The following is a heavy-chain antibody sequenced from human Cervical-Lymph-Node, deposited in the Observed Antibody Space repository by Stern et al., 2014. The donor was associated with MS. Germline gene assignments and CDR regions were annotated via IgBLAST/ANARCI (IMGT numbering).Heavy chain of an antibody. V-gene: IGHV4-4*02. CDR2: LYHSGAA. D-gene: IGHD2/OR15-2a*01. CDR3: ARERQQYCNSEGCSYWYFDL. CDR1: GGSVSSTNW. Sequence: QVQLQESCPGLVKPSGTLSLTCAVSGGSVSSTNWWSWVRQSPGKGLEWIGNLYHSGAANYRPYLRIRVSISLDNSKNHLSLHLTSVTAADTAVYYCARERQQYCNSEGCSYWYFDLWGRGTLVTVSS. J-gene: IGHJ2*01.